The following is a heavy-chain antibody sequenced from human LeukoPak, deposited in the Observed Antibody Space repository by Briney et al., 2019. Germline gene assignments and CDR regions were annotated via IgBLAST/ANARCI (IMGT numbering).Heavy chain of an antibody. CDR3: GRNLGSGSDH. V-gene: IGHV4-59*02. CDR2: THYRGDI. J-gene: IGHJ4*02. CDR1: GACVSSDY. Sequence: SETLSLTCSVSGACVSSDYWNWIRQSPGRGLEWIGYTHYRGDINYNPSLKSRLTMSVDASSNQVSLKLSSVTAADAAVYYCGRNLGSGSDHWGQGTLVTVSS. D-gene: IGHD3-10*01.